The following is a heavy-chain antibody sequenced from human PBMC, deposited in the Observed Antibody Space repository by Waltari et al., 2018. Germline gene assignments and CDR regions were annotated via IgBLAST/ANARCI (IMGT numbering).Heavy chain of an antibody. D-gene: IGHD3-22*01. Sequence: EVQLVESGGGLVKPGGSLRLSCAASGFTFSSYSMNWVRQAPGKGLEWVSSLSSSSSYIYYADSVKGRFTISRDNAKNSLYLQMNSLRAEDTAVYYCAIAEETLYYYDSSGYSWGQGTLVTVSS. CDR1: GFTFSSYS. J-gene: IGHJ5*02. V-gene: IGHV3-21*01. CDR2: LSSSSSYI. CDR3: AIAEETLYYYDSSGYS.